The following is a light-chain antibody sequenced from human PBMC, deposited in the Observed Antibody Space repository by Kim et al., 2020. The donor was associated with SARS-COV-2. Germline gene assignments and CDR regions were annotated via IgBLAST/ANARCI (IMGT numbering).Light chain of an antibody. CDR1: QSIISY. Sequence: ASVGDRVTITCRATQSIISYLNWYQQKPGKAPKLLIYAASTLQSGVPSRFSGSGSGTDFTLTISSLQAEDFATYYCQQSYNSPWTFGQGTKVEIK. V-gene: IGKV1-39*01. CDR2: AAS. CDR3: QQSYNSPWT. J-gene: IGKJ1*01.